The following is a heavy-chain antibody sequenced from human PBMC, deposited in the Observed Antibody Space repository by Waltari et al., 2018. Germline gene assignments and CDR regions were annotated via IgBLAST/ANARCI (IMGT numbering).Heavy chain of an antibody. CDR2: VNNDGSSI. D-gene: IGHD3-16*01. Sequence: EVQLVESGGGLVQPGGSLRLSCVASGSSFSTYWMHWVRQAPGKGLEWVSRVNNDGSSISYADSVKGRFTITRDNAKNTLYLQMNSLRVEDTAVYYCVRCLANSLYNWLDPWGQGTLVTVSS. V-gene: IGHV3-74*01. CDR3: VRCLANSLYNWLDP. J-gene: IGHJ5*02. CDR1: GSSFSTYW.